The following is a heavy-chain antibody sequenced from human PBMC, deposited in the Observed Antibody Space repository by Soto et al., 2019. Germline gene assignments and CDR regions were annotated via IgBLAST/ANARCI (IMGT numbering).Heavy chain of an antibody. CDR2: IYWDDDK. Sequence: QITFKESGPTLVKPTQTLTLTCTFSGFSLSTSGVGVGWIRQPPGKALEWLALIYWDDDKRYSPSLKSRLTITKDTSKNQVVLTMTNMDPVDTATYYCAHRRGYSGYDPQTYYFDYWGQGTLVTVSS. J-gene: IGHJ4*02. D-gene: IGHD5-12*01. CDR1: GFSLSTSGVG. CDR3: AHRRGYSGYDPQTYYFDY. V-gene: IGHV2-5*02.